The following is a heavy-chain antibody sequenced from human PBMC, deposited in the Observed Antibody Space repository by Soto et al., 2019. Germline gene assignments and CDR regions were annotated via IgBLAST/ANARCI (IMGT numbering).Heavy chain of an antibody. CDR1: GGSISSSSYY. V-gene: IGHV4-39*01. CDR3: ARHEVAPVVPAAMPNYYYYYGMDV. Sequence: SETLSLTCTVSGGSISSSSYYWGWIRQPPGKGLEWIGSIYYSGSTYYNPSLKSRVTISVDTSKNQFSLKLSSVTTAETAVYYWARHEVAPVVPAAMPNYYYYYGMDVWGQGTTVTVSS. CDR2: IYYSGST. J-gene: IGHJ6*02. D-gene: IGHD2-2*01.